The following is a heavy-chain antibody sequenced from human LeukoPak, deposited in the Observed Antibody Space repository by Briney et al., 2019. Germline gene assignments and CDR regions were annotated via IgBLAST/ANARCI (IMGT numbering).Heavy chain of an antibody. CDR1: GGSFSGYY. Sequence: SETLSLTCAVYGGSFSGYYWSWIRQPPGKGLEWIGEINHSGSTNYNPSLKSRVTISVDTSKNQFSLKLSSVTAADTAVYYCARHNGYYYVHWGQGTLVTVSS. D-gene: IGHD3-10*02. J-gene: IGHJ4*02. CDR2: INHSGST. V-gene: IGHV4-34*01. CDR3: ARHNGYYYVH.